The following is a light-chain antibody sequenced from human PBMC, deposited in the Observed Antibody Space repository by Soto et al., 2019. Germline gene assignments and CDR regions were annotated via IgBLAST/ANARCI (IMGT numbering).Light chain of an antibody. V-gene: IGKV3-20*01. CDR1: HSVSASH. Sequence: IVLTQSPGTLSFSPGEIATLSCRAIHSVSASHLAWYQQKPGQAPRLLLYGASTRATGIPDRFSGSGSGTDFTLTINRVEPEDFAVFYCQHYGSSPLTFGGGTKVDIK. CDR3: QHYGSSPLT. CDR2: GAS. J-gene: IGKJ4*01.